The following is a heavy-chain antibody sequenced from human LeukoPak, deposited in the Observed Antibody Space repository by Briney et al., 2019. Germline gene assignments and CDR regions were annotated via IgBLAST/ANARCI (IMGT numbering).Heavy chain of an antibody. D-gene: IGHD5-18*01. Sequence: SSETLSLTCTVSGGSISSSSYYWGWIRQPPGKGLEWIGSIYYSGSTYYNPSLKSRVTISVDTSKNQFSLKLSSVTAADTAVYYCARTIGYGRQSSFDYWGQGTLVTVSS. CDR2: IYYSGST. J-gene: IGHJ4*02. CDR3: ARTIGYGRQSSFDY. CDR1: GGSISSSSYY. V-gene: IGHV4-39*01.